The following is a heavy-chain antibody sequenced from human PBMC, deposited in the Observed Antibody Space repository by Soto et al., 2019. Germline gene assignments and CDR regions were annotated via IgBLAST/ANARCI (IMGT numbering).Heavy chain of an antibody. CDR3: ARGRGTYYYDSSGYFDAFDI. Sequence: GASVKVSCKASGYTFTSYYMHWVRQAPGQGLEWMGGINPIFGKANYAQKFQGRVTITRDESTSTAYMELSSLRSEDTAVYYCARGRGTYYYDSSGYFDAFDIWGQGTMVTVSS. J-gene: IGHJ3*02. CDR1: GYTFTSYY. D-gene: IGHD3-22*01. V-gene: IGHV1-69*05. CDR2: INPIFGKA.